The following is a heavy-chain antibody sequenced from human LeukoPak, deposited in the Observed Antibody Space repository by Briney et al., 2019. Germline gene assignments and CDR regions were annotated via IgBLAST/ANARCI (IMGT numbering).Heavy chain of an antibody. CDR1: GFTFGDFA. CDR3: ARKWHGGFDI. Sequence: GGSLRLSCTGSGFTFGDFAMSWVRQAPGKGLEWVSDQSDTGYYRNYADSAEGRFTISRDNSKNSLWLQMNSLRVEDTAVYYCARKWHGGFDIWSQGAMVTVSS. V-gene: IGHV3-23*01. CDR2: QSDTGYYR. J-gene: IGHJ3*02. D-gene: IGHD2-8*01.